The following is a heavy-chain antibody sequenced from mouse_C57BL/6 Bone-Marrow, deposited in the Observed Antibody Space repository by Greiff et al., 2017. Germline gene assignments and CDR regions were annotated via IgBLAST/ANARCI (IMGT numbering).Heavy chain of an antibody. CDR1: GFTFNTYA. V-gene: IGHV10-3*01. J-gene: IGHJ4*01. CDR2: IRSKSSNYAT. D-gene: IGHD1-1*01. CDR3: VREFYYGSSYRNYAMDY. Sequence: EVQRVESGGGLVQPKGSLKLSCAASGFTFNTYAMHWVRQAPGKGVEWVARIRSKSSNYATYYADSVKDRFTISRDDSQSMLYLQMNNLKTEDTAMYYWVREFYYGSSYRNYAMDYWGQGTSVTVSS.